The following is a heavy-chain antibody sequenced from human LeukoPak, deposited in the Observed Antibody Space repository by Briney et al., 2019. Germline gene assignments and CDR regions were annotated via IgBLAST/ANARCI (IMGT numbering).Heavy chain of an antibody. CDR1: GFTFDDYS. CDR3: AKGPFGVGYYFDY. V-gene: IGHV3-43*01. J-gene: IGHJ4*02. Sequence: GGSLRLSCAASGFTFDDYSMHWVRHAPGKGLEWVSLISWDGGSTYYAESVKGRFTISRDNRQNALYLQMNSLRTEDTALYYCAKGPFGVGYYFDYWGQGTLVTDSS. CDR2: ISWDGGST. D-gene: IGHD3-3*01.